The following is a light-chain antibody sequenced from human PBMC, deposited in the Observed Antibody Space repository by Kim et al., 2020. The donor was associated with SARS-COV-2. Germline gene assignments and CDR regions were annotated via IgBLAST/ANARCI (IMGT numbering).Light chain of an antibody. CDR1: QGIAKD. V-gene: IGKV1-16*01. Sequence: SASGGDRVTISCRASQGIAKDLAWFQQKPGKAPKSLIYGASSLQSGVPWRFSGSGSGTEFTLTITSLQPEDFATYFCQQYNSYPLTCGGGTKLEI. J-gene: IGKJ4*01. CDR3: QQYNSYPLT. CDR2: GAS.